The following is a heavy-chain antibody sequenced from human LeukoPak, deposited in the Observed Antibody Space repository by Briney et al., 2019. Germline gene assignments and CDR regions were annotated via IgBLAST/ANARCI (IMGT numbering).Heavy chain of an antibody. V-gene: IGHV4-34*01. CDR3: ASRDSPFDY. CDR2: INHSGST. D-gene: IGHD3-22*01. Sequence: SETLSLTCTVSGGSISSYYWSWIRQPPGKGLEWIGEINHSGSTNYNPSLKSRVTISVDTSKNQFSLKLSSVAAADTAVYYCASRDSPFDYWGQGTLVTVSS. J-gene: IGHJ4*02. CDR1: GGSISSYY.